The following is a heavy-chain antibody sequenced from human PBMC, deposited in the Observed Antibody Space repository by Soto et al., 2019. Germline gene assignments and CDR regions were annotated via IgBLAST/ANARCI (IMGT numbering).Heavy chain of an antibody. CDR2: IYPGDSDT. CDR3: ARHKYYYDSSGYYDVRKASYYYGMYV. CDR1: GYSFTSYW. J-gene: IGHJ6*02. V-gene: IGHV5-51*01. Sequence: GESLKISCKGSGYSFTSYWIGWVRQMPGKGLEWMGIIYPGDSDTRYSPSFQGQVTISADKSISTAYLQWSSLKASDTAMYYCARHKYYYDSSGYYDVRKASYYYGMYVWGQGTTVPVAS. D-gene: IGHD3-22*01.